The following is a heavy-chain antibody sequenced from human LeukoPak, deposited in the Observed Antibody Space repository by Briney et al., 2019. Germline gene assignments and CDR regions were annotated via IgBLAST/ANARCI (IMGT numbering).Heavy chain of an antibody. D-gene: IGHD3-3*01. J-gene: IGHJ4*02. CDR2: IWYDGSNK. Sequence: GGSLRLSCAASGFTFSSYGMHWVRQAPGKGLEWVAVIWYDGSNKYYADSVKGRFTISRDNSKNTLYLQMNSLRAEDSAVYYCAREGLYYDFWSGYYHFDYWGQGTLVTVSS. CDR3: AREGLYYDFWSGYYHFDY. V-gene: IGHV3-33*01. CDR1: GFTFSSYG.